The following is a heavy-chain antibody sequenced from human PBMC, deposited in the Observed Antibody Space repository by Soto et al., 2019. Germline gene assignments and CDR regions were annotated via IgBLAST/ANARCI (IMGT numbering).Heavy chain of an antibody. D-gene: IGHD3-16*02. CDR2: ISYDGTNE. Sequence: QVQLVEAGGGVVQPGRSLRLSCAASGFTFSSNGMHWVRQAPGTGLEWVAAISYDGTNENYADSGKGRFTISRDNSKNRVFLQMNSLRAEDTAVYYCAKDIVVRGRSNPFDYWGRGSLVIVSS. J-gene: IGHJ4*02. CDR1: GFTFSSNG. CDR3: AKDIVVRGRSNPFDY. V-gene: IGHV3-30*18.